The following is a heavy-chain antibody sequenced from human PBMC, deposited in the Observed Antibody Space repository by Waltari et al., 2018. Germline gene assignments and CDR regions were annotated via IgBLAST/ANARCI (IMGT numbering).Heavy chain of an antibody. CDR1: GFTFSTNV. CDR3: AKCSSSLRSIGGRPRTECYFDN. V-gene: IGHV3-23*03. Sequence: EVQLLESGGGLVQPGGSLRLSCASSGFTFSTNVMRLVRRAPGKGLEWVAVIYGASTYYEDSVKGRFTISKDFSKNTLHLQMNSLRTGDAAVYYCAKCSSSLRSIGGRPRTECYFDNWGQGTLVTVSS. CDR2: IYGAST. D-gene: IGHD6-6*01. J-gene: IGHJ4*02.